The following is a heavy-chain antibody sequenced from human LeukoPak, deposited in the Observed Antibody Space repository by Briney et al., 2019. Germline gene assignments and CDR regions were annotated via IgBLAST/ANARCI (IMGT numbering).Heavy chain of an antibody. CDR2: IYYSGST. V-gene: IGHV4-59*01. Sequence: SETLSLTCTVSGGSISYYYWSWIRQPPGKGLEWIGYIYYSGSTNHNPSLKSRVTISVDTSKNQFSLNLTSVTTADTVVYYCARVSCSSTTCPRRDALDVWGQGTMVTVSS. CDR3: ARVSCSSTTCPRRDALDV. D-gene: IGHD2-2*01. CDR1: GGSISYYY. J-gene: IGHJ3*01.